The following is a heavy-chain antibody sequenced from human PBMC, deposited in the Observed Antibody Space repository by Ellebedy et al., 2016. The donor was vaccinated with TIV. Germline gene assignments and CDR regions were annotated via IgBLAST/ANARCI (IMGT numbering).Heavy chain of an antibody. D-gene: IGHD3-22*01. CDR1: GGSISSRNYY. CDR2: ISTSGTT. Sequence: SETLSLXCTVSGGSISSRNYYWGWIRQPPPGKGLEWIGTISTSGTTYYNPSLKSRVTISVDTSKNQFSLKLTSVTAADTAVYYCARDPYYYDGTGYKFYFDYWGLGTLVTVSS. CDR3: ARDPYYYDGTGYKFYFDY. J-gene: IGHJ4*02. V-gene: IGHV4-39*07.